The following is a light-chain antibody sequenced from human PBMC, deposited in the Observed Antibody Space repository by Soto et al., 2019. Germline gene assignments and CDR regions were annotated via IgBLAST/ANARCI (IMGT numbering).Light chain of an antibody. CDR2: AAS. J-gene: IGKJ1*01. CDR1: QSISSD. CDR3: QQYGSSGT. Sequence: EIVTSQSPSTVSVSPGERDTLSCRASQSISSDLAWYQQKPGQAPRLLIYAASTRTTNIPARFSGSGSGTEFTLTISRLEPEDFAVYYCQQYGSSGTFGQGTKVDIK. V-gene: IGKV3-15*01.